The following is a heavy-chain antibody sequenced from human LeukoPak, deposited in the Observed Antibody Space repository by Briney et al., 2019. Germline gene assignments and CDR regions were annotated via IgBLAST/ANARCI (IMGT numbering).Heavy chain of an antibody. Sequence: GGSLRLSCAVSGFTASSNYMSWVRQAPGKGLGWVLVIYSDDRTYYADSVKGRFTISRHTSKKTLYLQTNSLRAEDTAVYYCAREVMAKRRAFDIWGQGTVVTVSS. V-gene: IGHV3-53*04. CDR1: GFTASSNY. CDR2: IYSDDRT. J-gene: IGHJ3*02. D-gene: IGHD2-8*01. CDR3: AREVMAKRRAFDI.